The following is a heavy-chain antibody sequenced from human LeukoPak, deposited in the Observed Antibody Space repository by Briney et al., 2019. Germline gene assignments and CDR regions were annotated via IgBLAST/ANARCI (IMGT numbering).Heavy chain of an antibody. D-gene: IGHD3-22*01. Sequence: PGGSLRLSCAASGFTFSTYSMNWVRQAPGKGLEWVSSISSSSSYIYYAHPVEGRFTISRDNAKNSLYLQMNSLRVEDTAVYYCARDLSYESSGYAYYFDPWGQGTLVTVSS. CDR2: ISSSSSYI. J-gene: IGHJ4*02. V-gene: IGHV3-21*01. CDR1: GFTFSTYS. CDR3: ARDLSYESSGYAYYFDP.